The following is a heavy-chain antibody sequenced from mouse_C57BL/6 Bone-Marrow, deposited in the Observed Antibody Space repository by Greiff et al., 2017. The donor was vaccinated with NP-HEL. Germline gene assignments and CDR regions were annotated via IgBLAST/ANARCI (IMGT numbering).Heavy chain of an antibody. Sequence: EVKLVESGGGLVKPGGSLTLSCAASGFTFSSYAMSWVRQTPEKRLEWVATISDGGSYTYYPDNVKGRFTISRDNAKNNLYLQMSHLKSEDTAMYYCASGGSNYWFAYWGQGTLVTVSA. J-gene: IGHJ3*01. V-gene: IGHV5-4*03. CDR1: GFTFSSYA. D-gene: IGHD2-5*01. CDR3: ASGGSNYWFAY. CDR2: ISDGGSYT.